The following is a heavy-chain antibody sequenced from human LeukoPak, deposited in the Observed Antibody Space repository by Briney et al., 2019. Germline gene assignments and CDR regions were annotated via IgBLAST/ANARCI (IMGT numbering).Heavy chain of an antibody. CDR1: GYTFTSYG. CDR2: IIPIFGTA. D-gene: IGHD3-9*01. CDR3: ARVHDILTGYFYFDY. V-gene: IGHV1-69*13. Sequence: SVKVSCKASGYTFTSYGISWVRQAPGQGLEWMGGIIPIFGTANYAQKFQGRVTITADESTSTAYMELSSLRSEDTAVYYCARVHDILTGYFYFDYWGQGTLVTVSS. J-gene: IGHJ4*02.